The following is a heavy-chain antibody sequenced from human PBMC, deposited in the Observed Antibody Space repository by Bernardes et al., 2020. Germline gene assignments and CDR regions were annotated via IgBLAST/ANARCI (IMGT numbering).Heavy chain of an antibody. CDR3: AKGFRSFWYGGEELFDY. CDR2: ISGSGGST. J-gene: IGHJ4*02. V-gene: IGHV3-23*01. Sequence: GRSLRPSCAASGFTFRSSAMSWVRQAPGPGLAWVSAISGSGGSTYYADSVKGRFTISRDNSKNTLYLQMNSLRAEDTAVYYCAKGFRSFWYGGEELFDYCGQGTLVTVSS. D-gene: IGHD6-13*01. CDR1: GFTFRSSA.